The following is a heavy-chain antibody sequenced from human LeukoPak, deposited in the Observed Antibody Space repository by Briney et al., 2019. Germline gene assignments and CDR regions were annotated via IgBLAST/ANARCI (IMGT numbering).Heavy chain of an antibody. CDR3: ARDPYLVTTRGNWFDP. J-gene: IGHJ5*02. Sequence: GSLGLSCSASGFPFNRYALSWVRPAPGKGLEWVPAISGSGGSTYYADSVKGRFTISRDNSKNTLYLQMNSLRAEDTAVYYCARDPYLVTTRGNWFDPWGQGTLVTVSS. D-gene: IGHD4-17*01. CDR1: GFPFNRYA. V-gene: IGHV3-23*01. CDR2: ISGSGGST.